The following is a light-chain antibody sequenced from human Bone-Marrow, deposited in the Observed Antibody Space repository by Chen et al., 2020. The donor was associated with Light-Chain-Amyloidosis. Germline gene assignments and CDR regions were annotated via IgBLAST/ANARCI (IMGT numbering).Light chain of an antibody. CDR2: RDT. CDR1: ELPTKY. V-gene: IGLV3-25*03. J-gene: IGLJ2*01. CDR3: QSADSSGTYEVI. Sequence: SYELTQPPSVSVSPGQTARITFSGDELPTKYAYWYQQKPGQAPVLVIHRDTERPSGISERFSGSSSGTTATLTISGVQAEDEADYHCQSADSSGTYEVIFGGGTKLTVL.